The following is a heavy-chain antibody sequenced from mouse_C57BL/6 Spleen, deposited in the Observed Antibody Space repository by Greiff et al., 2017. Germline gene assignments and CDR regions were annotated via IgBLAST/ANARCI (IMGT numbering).Heavy chain of an antibody. D-gene: IGHD2-1*01. J-gene: IGHJ2*01. CDR1: GYTFTSYG. V-gene: IGHV1-81*01. CDR2: IYPRSGNT. Sequence: QVQLQQSGAELARPGASVKLSCKASGYTFTSYGISWVKQRTGQGLEWIGEIYPRSGNTYYNEKFKGKATLTADKSSSTAYMELRSLTSEDSAVYFCARSGIYYGNYYLDYWGQGTTLTVSS. CDR3: ARSGIYYGNYYLDY.